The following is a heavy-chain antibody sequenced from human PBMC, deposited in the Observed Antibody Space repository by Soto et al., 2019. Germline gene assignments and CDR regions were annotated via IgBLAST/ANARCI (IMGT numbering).Heavy chain of an antibody. CDR3: ARDAAVTGNINFDC. D-gene: IGHD6-19*01. CDR2: INGGNGNT. CDR1: GYTFTNYA. J-gene: IGHJ4*02. Sequence: ASVKVSCKASGYTFTNYAMHWVRQAPGQRLEWMGWINGGNGNTKYSQKFRDRGTITRDTSASTAYMELSSLTSEDAGVYYCARDAAVTGNINFDCWGQGTLVTVSS. V-gene: IGHV1-3*01.